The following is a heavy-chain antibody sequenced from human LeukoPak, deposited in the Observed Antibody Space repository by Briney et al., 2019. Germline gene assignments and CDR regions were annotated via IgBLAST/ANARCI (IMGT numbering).Heavy chain of an antibody. CDR3: ARGYWGL. CDR2: ISSGSSTI. CDR1: GFTFSSYG. V-gene: IGHV3-48*01. J-gene: IGHJ4*02. D-gene: IGHD2-15*01. Sequence: GGSLRLSCAASGFTFSSYGMNWVRQAPGKGLEVTAYISSGSSTIEYADSVKGRFTVSRDNAKNSLSLQMNSLRAEDTAVYYCARGYWGLWGQGTLVTVSS.